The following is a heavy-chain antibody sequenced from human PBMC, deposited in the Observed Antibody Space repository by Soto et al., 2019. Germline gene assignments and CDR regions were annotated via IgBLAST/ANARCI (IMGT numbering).Heavy chain of an antibody. D-gene: IGHD3-22*01. CDR2: IFYSGNT. J-gene: IGHJ4*02. V-gene: IGHV4-31*03. CDR3: ARATYYYDSSGYSDRVLDY. CDR1: GGSISSGGYY. Sequence: QVQLQESGPGLVKPSQTLSLTCTVSGGSISSGGYYWSWIRQHPGKGLEWIGYIFYSGNTYYTPSLKIRVTISVDTSKNQFSLKLSSVTAADTAVYYCARATYYYDSSGYSDRVLDYWGQGTLVTVSS.